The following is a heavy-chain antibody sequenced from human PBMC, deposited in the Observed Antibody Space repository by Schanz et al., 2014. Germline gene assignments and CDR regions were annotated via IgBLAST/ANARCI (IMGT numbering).Heavy chain of an antibody. CDR1: GFPFSMAW. J-gene: IGHJ3*01. CDR2: IRSKNDGGTT. D-gene: IGHD5-12*01. Sequence: EVQLVESGGGLVKPGGSLRLSCAASGFPFSMAWMTWVRQAPGKGLEWVGHIRSKNDGGTTDYAAPVKGRFTISRDDSKNTVYLQMSSLKTEDTAVYFCARDGGRDGYNLAFDVWGQGTLVTVSS. V-gene: IGHV3-15*01. CDR3: ARDGGRDGYNLAFDV.